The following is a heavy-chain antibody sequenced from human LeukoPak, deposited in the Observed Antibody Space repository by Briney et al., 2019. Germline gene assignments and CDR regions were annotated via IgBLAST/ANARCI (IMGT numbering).Heavy chain of an antibody. CDR2: IIPIFGTA. CDR3: ARARAPRQYCSSTSCYADYYYYYGMDA. CDR1: GGTFSSYA. J-gene: IGHJ6*02. V-gene: IGHV1-69*01. Sequence: SVKVSCKASGGTFSSYAISWVRQAPGQGLEWMGGIIPIFGTANYAQKFQGRVTITADESTSTAYMELSSLRSEDTAVYYCARARAPRQYCSSTSCYADYYYYYGMDAWGQGTTVTVSS. D-gene: IGHD2-2*01.